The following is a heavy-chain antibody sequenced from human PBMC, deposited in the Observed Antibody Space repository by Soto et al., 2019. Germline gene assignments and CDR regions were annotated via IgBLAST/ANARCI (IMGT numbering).Heavy chain of an antibody. V-gene: IGHV1-3*01. Sequence: QVQLVQSGAEVKKPGASVKVSCKASGYTFTSYAMHWVRQAPGQRLEWMGWINAGNGNTKYSQKFQGRVTITRDTSASTTYMELSSLRSEDTAVYYCARGLPCSGGSCLRGYYYYYMDVWGKGTTVTVSS. J-gene: IGHJ6*03. CDR2: INAGNGNT. D-gene: IGHD2-15*01. CDR3: ARGLPCSGGSCLRGYYYYYMDV. CDR1: GYTFTSYA.